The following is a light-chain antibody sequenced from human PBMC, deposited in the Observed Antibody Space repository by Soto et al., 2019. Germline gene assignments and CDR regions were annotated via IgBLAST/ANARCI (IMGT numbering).Light chain of an antibody. V-gene: IGKV1-9*01. CDR1: QDISSY. CDR2: GAH. J-gene: IGKJ1*01. CDR3: QQSYSTPPT. Sequence: DIQLTQSPSFRSASVGEGVTITCRASQDISSYLAWYQQKPGRAPELLIHGAHSLHSGVPSRFSGSGSGTEFSLTISSLQPEDFATYYCQQSYSTPPTFGQGTKVDIK.